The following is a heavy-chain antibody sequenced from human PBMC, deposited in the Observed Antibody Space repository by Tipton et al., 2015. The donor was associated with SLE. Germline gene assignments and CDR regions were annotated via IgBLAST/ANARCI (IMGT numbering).Heavy chain of an antibody. CDR1: GGSIRSYY. J-gene: IGHJ4*02. Sequence: TLSLTCTVSGGSIRSYYWSWIRQSPGKGLEWIGYIFYSGSTNYNPSLKSRVTISVDTSKNQFSLKLSSVTAADTAVYYCARSLGTYYYDSTVAFWGQGTLVTVSS. CDR3: ARSLGTYYYDSTVAF. V-gene: IGHV4-59*01. CDR2: IFYSGST. D-gene: IGHD3-22*01.